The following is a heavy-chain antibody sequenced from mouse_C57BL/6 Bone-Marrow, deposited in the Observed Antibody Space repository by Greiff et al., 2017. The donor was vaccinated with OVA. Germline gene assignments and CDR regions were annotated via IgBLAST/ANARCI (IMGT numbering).Heavy chain of an antibody. CDR1: GYSITSGYY. V-gene: IGHV3-6*01. CDR3: ARGGTTVVDPYYYAMDY. D-gene: IGHD1-1*01. J-gene: IGHJ4*01. Sequence: ESGPGLVKPSQSLSLTCSVTGYSITSGYYWNWIRQFPGNKLEWMGYISYDGSNNYNPSLKNRISITRDTSKNQFFLKLNSVTTEDTATYYCARGGTTVVDPYYYAMDYWGQGTSVTVSS. CDR2: ISYDGSN.